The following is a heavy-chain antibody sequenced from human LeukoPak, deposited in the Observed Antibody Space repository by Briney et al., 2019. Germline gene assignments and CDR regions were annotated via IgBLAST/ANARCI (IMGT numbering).Heavy chain of an antibody. Sequence: ASVKVSCKASGYTFTSYGISWVRQAPGQGLEWMGWISAYNGNTNYAQKLQGRVTMTTDTSTSTAYMELRSLRSDDTAVYYCARGPPIVVVITTLYYYYHMDVWGKGTTVTVSS. CDR1: GYTFTSYG. D-gene: IGHD3-22*01. J-gene: IGHJ6*03. CDR2: ISAYNGNT. CDR3: ARGPPIVVVITTLYYYYHMDV. V-gene: IGHV1-18*01.